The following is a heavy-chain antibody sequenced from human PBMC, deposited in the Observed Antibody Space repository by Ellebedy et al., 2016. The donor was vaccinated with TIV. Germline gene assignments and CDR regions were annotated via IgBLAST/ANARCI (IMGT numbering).Heavy chain of an antibody. CDR3: AKGYRWLPPDY. V-gene: IGHV3-43*01. Sequence: GESLKISCAASGFTFDEHTMHWVRQAPGKGLEWVSLISWGGGTTHYVDSVKGRFTISSDNSKNSLYLQMNSLTNEDTAMYYCAKGYRWLPPDYWGQGTLVTVSS. J-gene: IGHJ4*02. D-gene: IGHD2-8*02. CDR2: ISWGGGTT. CDR1: GFTFDEHT.